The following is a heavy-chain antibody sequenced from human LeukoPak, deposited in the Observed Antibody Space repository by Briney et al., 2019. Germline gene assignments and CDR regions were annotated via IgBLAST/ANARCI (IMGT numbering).Heavy chain of an antibody. V-gene: IGHV4-34*01. Sequence: SGTLSLTCAVYGGSFSGYYWSCIRQPPGKGLEWIGEVSHSGSTNYNPSPKSRVTISVDTSKNQFSLKLTSVTAADAALYYCARVLTGYSEGSIDYWGQGILVTVSS. J-gene: IGHJ4*02. D-gene: IGHD3-9*01. CDR1: GGSFSGYY. CDR3: ARVLTGYSEGSIDY. CDR2: VSHSGST.